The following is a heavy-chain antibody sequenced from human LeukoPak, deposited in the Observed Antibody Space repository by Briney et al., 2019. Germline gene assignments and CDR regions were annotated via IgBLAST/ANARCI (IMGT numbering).Heavy chain of an antibody. CDR3: AKAPYFYSGMDV. J-gene: IGHJ6*02. V-gene: IGHV3-23*01. CDR1: GFTFSTFA. CDR2: IGGSGGNK. Sequence: GGSLTLSCAASGFTFSTFAMNWVRQAPGKGLEWVSSIGGSGGNKYYGGSVKGRFTVSRDNSKNTLHLQMNSLRVEDTAVYYCAKAPYFYSGMDVWGQGTTVIVSS.